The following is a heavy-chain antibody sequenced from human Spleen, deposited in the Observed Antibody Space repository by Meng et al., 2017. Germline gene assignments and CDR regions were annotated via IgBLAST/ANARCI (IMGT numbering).Heavy chain of an antibody. V-gene: IGHV1-2*06. D-gene: IGHD6-13*01. CDR2: IDPRSGDT. CDR3: VRDEDISAAGKLFGDY. CDR1: GYTFTAYW. J-gene: IGHJ4*02. Sequence: VPVVPSGATVENPGAPVKVSCEPSGYTFTAYWLHWVRQAPGQGLDWMGRIDPRSGDTQYAQKFQGRVTMTRDTSISTTYMELSRLRSDDTAVYYCVRDEDISAAGKLFGDYWGQGTLVTVSS.